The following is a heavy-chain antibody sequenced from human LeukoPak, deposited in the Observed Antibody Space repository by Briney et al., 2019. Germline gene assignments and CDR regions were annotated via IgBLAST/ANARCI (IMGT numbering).Heavy chain of an antibody. CDR1: DDSISDYY. Sequence: PSETLSLTCTVSDDSISDYYRGWIRQPPGKGLEWIGYFHNSGTSTYNPSLKSRVTISADTSKNQFSLKLNSLTTADTAVYYCAKALSSSFYYFDLGGRGTLVTVSS. CDR3: AKALSSSFYYFDL. D-gene: IGHD3-16*02. J-gene: IGHJ2*01. V-gene: IGHV4-59*01. CDR2: FHNSGTS.